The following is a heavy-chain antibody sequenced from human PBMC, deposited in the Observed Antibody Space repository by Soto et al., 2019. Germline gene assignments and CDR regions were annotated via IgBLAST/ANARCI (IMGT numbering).Heavy chain of an antibody. J-gene: IGHJ5*02. Sequence: SETLSLTCTVSGGSISSGTSYWSWIRQRPGKGLEWIGYINHSGSTNYTPSLKGRVMISVDTSKNQFTLQLNSVTAEDTAVYYCARDGWIQLRGGPGIDPWGQGTLVTVSS. CDR3: ARDGWIQLRGGPGIDP. CDR1: GGSISSGTSY. D-gene: IGHD5-18*01. CDR2: INHSGST. V-gene: IGHV4-31*03.